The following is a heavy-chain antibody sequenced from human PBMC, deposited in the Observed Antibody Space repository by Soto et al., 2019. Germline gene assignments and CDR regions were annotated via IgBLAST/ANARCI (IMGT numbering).Heavy chain of an antibody. CDR3: AREIVVARGASYFDY. D-gene: IGHD2-2*01. V-gene: IGHV3-23*01. CDR2: ISGSGGAT. Sequence: ETLSLTCTVSGGSISSSSYYWGWIRQPPGKGLEWVSFISGSGGATYYADSVKGRFTISRDNSKNSLYLQMNSLRAEDTAVYYCAREIVVARGASYFDYWGPGTLVTVSS. J-gene: IGHJ4*02. CDR1: GGSISSSSYY.